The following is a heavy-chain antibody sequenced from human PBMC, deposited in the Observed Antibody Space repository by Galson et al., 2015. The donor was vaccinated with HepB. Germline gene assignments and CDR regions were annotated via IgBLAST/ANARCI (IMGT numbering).Heavy chain of an antibody. CDR2: IYYSGST. CDR3: ARPLSHYYDSSGYSPWWYFDL. V-gene: IGHV4-39*07. CDR1: GGSISSSSYY. Sequence: VSGGSISSSSYYWGWIRQPPGKGLEWIGSIYYSGSTYYNPSLKSRVTISVDTSKNQFSLKLSSVTAADTAVYYCARPLSHYYDSSGYSPWWYFDLRGRGTLVTVSS. J-gene: IGHJ2*01. D-gene: IGHD3-22*01.